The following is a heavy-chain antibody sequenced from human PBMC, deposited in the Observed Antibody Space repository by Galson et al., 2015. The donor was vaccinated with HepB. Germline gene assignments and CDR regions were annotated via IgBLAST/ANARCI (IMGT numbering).Heavy chain of an antibody. D-gene: IGHD3-22*01. Sequence: RLSCAASGFTFSSYAMSWVRQAPGKGLEWVSAISGSGGSTYYADSVKGRFTISRDNSKNTLYLQMNSLRAEDTAVYYCAKASEDYYDSSPIDYWGQGTLVTVSS. J-gene: IGHJ4*02. CDR2: ISGSGGST. V-gene: IGHV3-23*01. CDR1: GFTFSSYA. CDR3: AKASEDYYDSSPIDY.